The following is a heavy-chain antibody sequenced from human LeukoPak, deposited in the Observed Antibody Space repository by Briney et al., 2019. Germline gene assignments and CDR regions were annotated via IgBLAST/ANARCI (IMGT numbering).Heavy chain of an antibody. CDR3: AKNVDTAMNN. Sequence: GGSLRLSCAASGFTFSSYGMHWVRQAPGEGLEWVAVISYDGSNKYYADSVKGRFTISRDNSKNTLYLQMNSLRAEDTAVYYCAKNVDTAMNNWGQGTLVTVSS. V-gene: IGHV3-30*18. J-gene: IGHJ4*02. CDR1: GFTFSSYG. D-gene: IGHD5-18*01. CDR2: ISYDGSNK.